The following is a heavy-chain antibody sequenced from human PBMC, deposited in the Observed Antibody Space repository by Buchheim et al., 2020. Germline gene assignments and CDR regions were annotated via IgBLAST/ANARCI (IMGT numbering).Heavy chain of an antibody. J-gene: IGHJ5*02. CDR3: ARDGNYCTNGVCYAFYNWFDP. D-gene: IGHD2-8*01. CDR1: GFTFSSYS. V-gene: IGHV3-48*04. CDR2: ISSSSSTI. Sequence: EVQLVESGGGLVQPGGSLRLSCAASGFTFSSYSMNWVRQAPGKGLEWVSYISSSSSTIYYADSVKGRFTISRDNAKNSLYLQMNSLRAEDPAVYYCARDGNYCTNGVCYAFYNWFDPWGQGTL.